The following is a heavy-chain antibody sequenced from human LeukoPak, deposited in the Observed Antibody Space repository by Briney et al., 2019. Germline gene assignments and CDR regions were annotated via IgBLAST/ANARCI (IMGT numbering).Heavy chain of an antibody. Sequence: GGCLRLSCVAYGFAFSKYAMHWVRQAPGKGLEWLTFIRHDGSFKEYADSVKGRFIISRDNSKNTLYLQMNSLSSEDTALYSCAKESEEEQLLGEAMFDHWGRGTLLTVSS. CDR1: GFAFSKYA. CDR3: AKESEEEQLLGEAMFDH. D-gene: IGHD1-26*01. V-gene: IGHV3-30*02. CDR2: IRHDGSFK. J-gene: IGHJ2*01.